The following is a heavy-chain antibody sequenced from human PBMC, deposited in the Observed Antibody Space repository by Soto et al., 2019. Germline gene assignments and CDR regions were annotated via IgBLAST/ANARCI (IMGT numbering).Heavy chain of an antibody. Sequence: EVPLVESGGGLIQPGGSLRLARVASGFTVRDNFMIWVRQAPGRGLEWVSALYRGGVAYYADAVKGRFIVSRDHPENTLYLQMTSLRADDSAIYYCARARVEVPAHPRLDAFDLWGQGTVVTVS. CDR1: GFTVRDNF. V-gene: IGHV3-53*01. CDR2: LYRGGVA. J-gene: IGHJ3*01. CDR3: ARARVEVPAHPRLDAFDL. D-gene: IGHD2-2*01.